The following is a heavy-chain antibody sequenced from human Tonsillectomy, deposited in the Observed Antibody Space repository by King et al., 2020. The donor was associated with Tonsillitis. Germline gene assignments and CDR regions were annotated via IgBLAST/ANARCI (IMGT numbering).Heavy chain of an antibody. V-gene: IGHV4-30-4*01. D-gene: IGHD2-8*01. CDR1: GASISSGDSY. CDR3: ASAGADIELTPFDC. J-gene: IGHJ4*02. Sequence: VQLQESGPGLVKPSQTLSLTCTVSGASISSGDSYWSWIRQPPGKGLEWIGYIYYNGSTYSNPSLESRVSMSADTSKNQFSLQLGSVTAADTAVYFCASAGADIELTPFDCWGQGTLVTVSS. CDR2: IYYNGST.